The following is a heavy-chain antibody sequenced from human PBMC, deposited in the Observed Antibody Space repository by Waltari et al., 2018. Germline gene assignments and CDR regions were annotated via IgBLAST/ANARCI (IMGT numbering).Heavy chain of an antibody. CDR3: ASDDEEHWPFDLDY. J-gene: IGHJ4*02. D-gene: IGHD3-9*01. V-gene: IGHV3-23*04. CDR1: GFTFGNYR. CDR2: ISGSGDIT. Sequence: EEKVVESGGGLVQPGESLRLSCVASGFTFGNYRMHWVRQPPGKGLEWVADISGSGDITRYADSVKGRFTISRDNSRNTLFLQMNSLRAEDTAVYHCASDDEEHWPFDLDYWGQGIPVTVSS.